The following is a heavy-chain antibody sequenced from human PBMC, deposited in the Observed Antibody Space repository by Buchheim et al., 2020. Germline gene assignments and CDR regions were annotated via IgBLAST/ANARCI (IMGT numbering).Heavy chain of an antibody. CDR1: GGTFSSYT. V-gene: IGHV1-69*02. D-gene: IGHD3-3*01. J-gene: IGHJ6*02. Sequence: QVQLVQSGAEVKKPGSSVKVSCKASGGTFSSYTISWVRQAPGQGLEWMGRIIPILGIANYAQKFQGRVTITADKSTSTAYMELSSLRSEDTAVYYCARAAAIFGVAHPYYYGMDVWGQGTT. CDR2: IIPILGIA. CDR3: ARAAAIFGVAHPYYYGMDV.